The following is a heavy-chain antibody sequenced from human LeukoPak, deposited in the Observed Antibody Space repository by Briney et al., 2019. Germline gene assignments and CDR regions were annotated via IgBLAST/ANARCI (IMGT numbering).Heavy chain of an antibody. Sequence: VKVSCKASGYTFPRYYMQWGRQAPGKGREGMGWINPNSGGTNYAQKFQGRVTMTRDTSISTAYMELSRLRSDDTAVYYCARGGCGGDCYWVTYGMDVWGQGTTVTVSS. CDR3: ARGGCGGDCYWVTYGMDV. D-gene: IGHD2-21*02. CDR1: GYTFPRYY. J-gene: IGHJ6*02. V-gene: IGHV1-2*02. CDR2: INPNSGGT.